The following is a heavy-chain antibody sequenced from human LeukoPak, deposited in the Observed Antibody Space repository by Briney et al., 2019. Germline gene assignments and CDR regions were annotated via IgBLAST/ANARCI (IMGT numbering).Heavy chain of an antibody. V-gene: IGHV3-20*04. Sequence: GGSPRLSCAASGFTFDDYGMSWVRQAPGKGLEWVSGINWNGGSTGYADSVKGRFTISRDNAKNSLYLQMNSLRAEDTALYYCARDFGSGPVLGMDVWGQGTTVTVSS. CDR2: INWNGGST. CDR3: ARDFGSGPVLGMDV. CDR1: GFTFDDYG. J-gene: IGHJ6*02. D-gene: IGHD3-3*01.